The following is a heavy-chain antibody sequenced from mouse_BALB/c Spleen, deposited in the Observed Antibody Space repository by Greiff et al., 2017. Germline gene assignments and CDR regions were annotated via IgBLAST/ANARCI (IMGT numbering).Heavy chain of an antibody. D-gene: IGHD2-14*01. CDR3: ANGAYYRYAVAFAY. Sequence: VQLQQSGPELVKPGASLKISCKASGYSFTGYTMNWVKQSHGKNLEWIGLISPYNGGTSYNQKFKGKATLTVDKSSSTAYMELLSLTSEDSAVYYCANGAYYRYAVAFAYWGQGTLVTVSA. J-gene: IGHJ3*01. CDR2: ISPYNGGT. CDR1: GYSFTGYT. V-gene: IGHV1-18*01.